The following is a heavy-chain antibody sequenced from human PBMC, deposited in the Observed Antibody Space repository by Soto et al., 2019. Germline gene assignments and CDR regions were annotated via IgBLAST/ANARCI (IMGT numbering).Heavy chain of an antibody. CDR2: ISYEGSNT. CDR3: ARVTPGNNLYYFSGLDV. V-gene: IGHV3-30-3*01. Sequence: QVHLVESGGGVVQPGRSLRLSCVASGFTFGTYGIHWVRQAPGKGLQWVALISYEGSNTYYADSVRGRFTISRDNAKNTLYRQMNSLRPEDSSVYFCARVTPGNNLYYFSGLDVWGQGTSFTVSS. CDR1: GFTFGTYG. J-gene: IGHJ6*02. D-gene: IGHD1-1*01.